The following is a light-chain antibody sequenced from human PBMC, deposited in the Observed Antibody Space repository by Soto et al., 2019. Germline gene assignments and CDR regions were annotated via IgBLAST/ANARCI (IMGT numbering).Light chain of an antibody. J-gene: IGKJ3*01. CDR1: QSISSAY. Sequence: EIVLTQSPGTLSLSPGESATLSCRASQSISSAYLAWYQHKPGRAPRLLIYGTSSRATGIPDRFSGDGSGTDFTLTISRLEPEDFAVYYCQRYGGSPLITFGPGTKVDIK. CDR2: GTS. CDR3: QRYGGSPLIT. V-gene: IGKV3-20*01.